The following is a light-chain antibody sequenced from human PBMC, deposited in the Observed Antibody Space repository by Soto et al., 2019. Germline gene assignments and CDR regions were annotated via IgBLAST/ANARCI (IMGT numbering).Light chain of an antibody. V-gene: IGLV2-14*01. CDR2: DVS. CDR3: SSYTSSSTLGHVV. CDR1: SSDVGGYNY. J-gene: IGLJ2*01. Sequence: QSALTQPASLSGSPGQSITISCTGTSSDVGGYNYVSWYQQHPGKAPKFMIYDVSNRPSGVSNRFSGSKSGNTASLTISGLQAEDEADYYCSSYTSSSTLGHVVFGGGTKLTVL.